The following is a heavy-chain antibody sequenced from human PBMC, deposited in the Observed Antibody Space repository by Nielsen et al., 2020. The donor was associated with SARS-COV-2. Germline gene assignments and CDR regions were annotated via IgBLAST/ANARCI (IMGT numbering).Heavy chain of an antibody. Sequence: GESLKISCAASGFTFSSYAMSWVRQAPGKGLEWVSAISGSGGSTYYADSVKGRFTISRDNSKNTLYLQMNSLRAEDTAVYYCAKDPLDFWRKDYWGQGTLVTVSS. CDR1: GFTFSSYA. CDR3: AKDPLDFWRKDY. V-gene: IGHV3-23*01. J-gene: IGHJ4*02. CDR2: ISGSGGST. D-gene: IGHD3-3*01.